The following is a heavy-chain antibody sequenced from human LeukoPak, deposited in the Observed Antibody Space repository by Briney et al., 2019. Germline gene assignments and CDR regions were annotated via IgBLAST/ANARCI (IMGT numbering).Heavy chain of an antibody. CDR1: GFTFSDYY. V-gene: IGHV3-11*04. CDR2: ISSSGSTI. D-gene: IGHD3-3*01. J-gene: IGHJ4*02. Sequence: PGGSLRLSCAASGFTFSDYYMSWIRQAPGKGLEWVSYISSSGSTIYYADSVKGRFTISRDNAKNSLYLQINSLRAEDTAVYYCARLPFLEWLPLDYWGQGTLVTVSS. CDR3: ARLPFLEWLPLDY.